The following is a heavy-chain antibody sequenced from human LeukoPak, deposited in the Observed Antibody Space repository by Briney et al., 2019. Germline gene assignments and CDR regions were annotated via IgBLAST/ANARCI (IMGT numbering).Heavy chain of an antibody. Sequence: GGSLRLSCAASGFTFNNAWMSWVRQAPGKGLEWVSYISGGGSLKYYANSVKGRFTISRDNAQNSLYLQMNSLTAADTAVYYCVRALRWGQGTLVTVSS. CDR2: ISGGGSLK. V-gene: IGHV3-11*01. CDR3: VRALR. CDR1: GFTFNNAW. J-gene: IGHJ4*02.